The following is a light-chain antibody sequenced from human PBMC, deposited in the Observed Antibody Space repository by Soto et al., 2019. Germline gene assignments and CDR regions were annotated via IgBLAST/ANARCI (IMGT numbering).Light chain of an antibody. Sequence: QSVLTQPPSASGSPGQSVTISCTGTSRDVGGYNYVSWYQQHPGKAPKLMSYEVSKRPSGVPDRFSGSKSGNTASLTVSGLQAEDEADYYCSSYAGSNNYVVFGGGTKLTVL. CDR3: SSYAGSNNYVV. CDR1: SRDVGGYNY. CDR2: EVS. J-gene: IGLJ2*01. V-gene: IGLV2-8*01.